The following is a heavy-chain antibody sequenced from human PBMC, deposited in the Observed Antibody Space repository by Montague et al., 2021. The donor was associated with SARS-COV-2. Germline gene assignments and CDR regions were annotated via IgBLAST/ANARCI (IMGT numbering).Heavy chain of an antibody. Sequence: SETLSLTCAVSGGSFSRYYWSWIRQPPGKGLEWIGEISQSGNTKYNPSLQSRVSISLDTSRNQFSLKVSSVTAADMAIYYCARLGDGIVPSPILGLGPYYSFYYMDVWGKGTTVTVSS. CDR3: ARLGDGIVPSPILGLGPYYSFYYMDV. V-gene: IGHV4-34*01. D-gene: IGHD2-2*02. CDR1: GGSFSRYY. CDR2: ISQSGNT. J-gene: IGHJ6*03.